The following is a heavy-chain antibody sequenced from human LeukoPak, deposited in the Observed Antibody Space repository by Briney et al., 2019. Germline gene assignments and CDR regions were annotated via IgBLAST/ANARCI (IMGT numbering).Heavy chain of an antibody. D-gene: IGHD6-13*01. J-gene: IGHJ6*02. CDR3: ARLWQQPPGYYYYYGMDV. CDR2: IWHDESYT. CDR1: GFSFRSYG. Sequence: GGSLRLSCAASGFSFRSYGMHWVRQAPGKGLEWVAVIWHDESYTYYADSVKGRFTISRDNSKNTLYVQMESLRAEDTAVYYCARLWQQPPGYYYYYGMDVWGQGTTVTVSS. V-gene: IGHV3-33*01.